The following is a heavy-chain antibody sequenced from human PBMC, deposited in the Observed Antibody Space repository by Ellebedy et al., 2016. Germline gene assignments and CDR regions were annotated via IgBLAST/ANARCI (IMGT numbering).Heavy chain of an antibody. J-gene: IGHJ4*02. Sequence: GGSLRLXXVASGFPFSKVSMSWVRQAPGEGLEWVSTISGGGDTIFSADSVKGRFTISRDNSRNTLYLQMNSLRAEDTAVYYCARDGSEWSRDYWGQGTLVTVSS. D-gene: IGHD2-8*01. V-gene: IGHV3-23*01. CDR2: ISGGGDTI. CDR3: ARDGSEWSRDY. CDR1: GFPFSKVS.